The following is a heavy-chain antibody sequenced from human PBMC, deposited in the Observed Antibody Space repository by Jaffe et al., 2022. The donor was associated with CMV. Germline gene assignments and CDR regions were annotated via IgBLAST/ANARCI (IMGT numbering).Heavy chain of an antibody. CDR3: ARAPRYYYYYGMDV. J-gene: IGHJ6*02. CDR1: GFSLSTSGMC. V-gene: IGHV2-70*01. CDR2: IDWDDDK. Sequence: QVTLRESGPALVKPTQTLTLTCTFSGFSLSTSGMCVSWIRQPPGKALEWLALIDWDDDKYYSTSLKTRLTISKDTSKNQVVLTMTNMDPVDTATYYCARAPRYYYYYGMDVWGQGTTVTVSS.